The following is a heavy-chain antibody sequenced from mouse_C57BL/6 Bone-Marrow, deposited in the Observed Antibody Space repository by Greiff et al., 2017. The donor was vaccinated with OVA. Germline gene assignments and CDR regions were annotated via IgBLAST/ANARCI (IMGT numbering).Heavy chain of an antibody. CDR2: IHPSDSDT. CDR1: GYTFTSYW. V-gene: IGHV1-74*01. J-gene: IGHJ2*01. Sequence: QVQLQQPGAELVKPGASVKVSCKASGYTFTSYWMHWVKQRPGQGLEWIGRIHPSDSDTNYNQKFKGKATLTVDKSSSTAYMQLSSLTSEDSAVYYCAIRAAQAGVFGYWGHGTTLTVSS. D-gene: IGHD3-2*02. CDR3: AIRAAQAGVFGY.